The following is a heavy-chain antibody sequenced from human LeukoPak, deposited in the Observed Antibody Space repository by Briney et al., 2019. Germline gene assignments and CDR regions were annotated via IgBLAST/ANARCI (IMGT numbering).Heavy chain of an antibody. CDR2: INRDGSEK. J-gene: IGHJ5*02. CDR1: GFTFSTYW. D-gene: IGHD1-26*01. V-gene: IGHV3-7*02. Sequence: PGGSLRLSCAASGFTFSTYWMNWVRQAPGKGLEWVANINRDGSEKYYVDSVRGRFTISGDNAKNSLYLQMNSLRADDTAVYYCSRALVGGTNYFDPWGQGTLVTVSS. CDR3: SRALVGGTNYFDP.